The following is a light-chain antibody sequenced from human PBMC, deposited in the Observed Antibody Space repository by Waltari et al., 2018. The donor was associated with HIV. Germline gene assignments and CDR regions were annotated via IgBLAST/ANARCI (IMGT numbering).Light chain of an antibody. V-gene: IGLV3-21*01. CDR1: NIRSKS. CDR2: DDS. CDR3: QVWDSSNVL. Sequence: SYVLTQPPSVSVAPGKTATITCGGNNIRSKSVHGYQQRPGQAPVLVIYDDSDRPSVVPERSAGSDPGSTATLTIRRVEAGDEADYYCQVWDSSNVLFGGGTKLTVL. J-gene: IGLJ2*01.